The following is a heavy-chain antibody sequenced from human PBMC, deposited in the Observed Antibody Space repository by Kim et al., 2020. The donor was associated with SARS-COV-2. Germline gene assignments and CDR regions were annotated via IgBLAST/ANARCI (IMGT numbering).Heavy chain of an antibody. CDR3: ASARYYDSSGYYSPSRFDY. CDR1: GFTFSSYS. D-gene: IGHD3-22*01. CDR2: ISSSSTYI. V-gene: IGHV3-21*01. J-gene: IGHJ4*02. Sequence: GGSLRLSCAASGFTFSSYSMNWVRQAPGKGLEWVSSISSSSTYIYYADSVKGRFTISRDNAKNSLYLQMNSLRAEDTAVYYCASARYYDSSGYYSPSRFDYWGQGTLVTVSS.